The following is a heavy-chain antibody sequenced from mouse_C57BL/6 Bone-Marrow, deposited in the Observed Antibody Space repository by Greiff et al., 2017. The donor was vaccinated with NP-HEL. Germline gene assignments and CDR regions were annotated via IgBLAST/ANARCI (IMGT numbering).Heavy chain of an antibody. CDR1: GFTFSSYA. V-gene: IGHV5-4*01. CDR2: ISDGGSYT. Sequence: EVQLVESGGGLVKPGGSLKLSCAASGFTFSSYAMSWVRQTPEKRLEWVATISDGGSYTYYPDNVQGRFTISRDNAKNNLYLQMSHLKSEDTAMYYCAREGLPAWFAYWGQGTLVTVSA. CDR3: AREGLPAWFAY. J-gene: IGHJ3*01. D-gene: IGHD2-4*01.